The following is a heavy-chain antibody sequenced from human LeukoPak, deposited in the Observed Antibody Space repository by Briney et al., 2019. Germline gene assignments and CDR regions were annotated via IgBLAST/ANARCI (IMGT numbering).Heavy chain of an antibody. J-gene: IGHJ4*02. CDR2: IIPIFGTA. V-gene: IGHV1-69*05. CDR1: GGTFSSYA. CDR3: AVRLAVATSPFVY. Sequence: SVKVSCKASGGTFSSYAISWVRQAPGQGLEWMGRIIPIFGTANYAQKFQGRVTITTDESTSTAYMELSSLRSEDTAVYYCAVRLAVATSPFVYWGQGTLVTVSS. D-gene: IGHD6-19*01.